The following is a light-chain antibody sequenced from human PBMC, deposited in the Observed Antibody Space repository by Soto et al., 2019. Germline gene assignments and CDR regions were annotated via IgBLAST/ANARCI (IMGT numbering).Light chain of an antibody. Sequence: QPVLTQPTSVSGSPGQSITISCTGTSSDVGGYNYVSWYQQHPGKVPKVMIFEVSNRPSGISHRFSGSKSGNTASLTISGLQAEDEADYYCSSYTTSGTLVFGGGTQLTVL. CDR2: EVS. CDR3: SSYTTSGTLV. CDR1: SSDVGGYNY. J-gene: IGLJ2*01. V-gene: IGLV2-14*01.